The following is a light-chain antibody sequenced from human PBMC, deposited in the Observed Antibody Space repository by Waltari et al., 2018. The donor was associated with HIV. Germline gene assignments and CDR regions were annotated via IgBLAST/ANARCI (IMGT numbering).Light chain of an antibody. V-gene: IGKV4-1*01. CDR1: QSVLHSSNNKNY. J-gene: IGKJ2*01. CDR2: WAS. Sequence: DIVMTQSPDSLAVSLGERATINCKSSQSVLHSSNNKNYLAWFQQRPGQPPKLFIYWASIRESGVPDRLTGSGSGTDFTLTISSLQAEDVAIYYCQQYYSTPYSFGQGTKVEIK. CDR3: QQYYSTPYS.